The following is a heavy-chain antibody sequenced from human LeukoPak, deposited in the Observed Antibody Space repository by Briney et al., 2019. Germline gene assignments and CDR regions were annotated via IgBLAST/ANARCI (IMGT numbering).Heavy chain of an antibody. V-gene: IGHV5-51*01. D-gene: IGHD3-10*01. CDR2: IYPGDSDT. Sequence: GESLKISCKGSGYSFTSYWIGWARQMPGKGLEWMGIIYPGDSDTRYSPSFQGQVTISADKSISTAYLQWSSLKASDTAMYYCARHPIRGVIPANAFDIWGQGTLVTVSS. CDR3: ARHPIRGVIPANAFDI. J-gene: IGHJ4*02. CDR1: GYSFTSYW.